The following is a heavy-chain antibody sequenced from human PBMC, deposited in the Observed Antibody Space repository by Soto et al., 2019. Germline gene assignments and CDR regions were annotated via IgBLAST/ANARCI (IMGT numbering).Heavy chain of an antibody. V-gene: IGHV1-69*13. J-gene: IGHJ6*02. D-gene: IGHD5-18*01. Sequence: SVKVSCKASGGTFSSYAISWVRQAPGQGLEWMGGIIPIFGTANYAQKFQGRVTITADESTSTAYMELSSLRSEDTAVYYCARALDTAGLYYYYYGMDAWGQGTTVTVSS. CDR3: ARALDTAGLYYYYYGMDA. CDR1: GGTFSSYA. CDR2: IIPIFGTA.